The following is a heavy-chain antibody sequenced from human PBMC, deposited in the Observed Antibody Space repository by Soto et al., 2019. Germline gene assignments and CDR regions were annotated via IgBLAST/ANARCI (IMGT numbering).Heavy chain of an antibody. CDR1: GYSFTNYW. D-gene: IGHD3-16*01. CDR2: IFPGDSDT. CDR3: VRPNFGALTHFDF. V-gene: IGHV5-51*01. J-gene: IGHJ4*02. Sequence: GESLKISCKGSGYSFTNYWIGWVRQTPGKGLEWMGIIFPGDSDTRYNPSFEGQVTVSADESISTAYLQWNTLKASDTAMYYCVRPNFGALTHFDFWGQGTLVT.